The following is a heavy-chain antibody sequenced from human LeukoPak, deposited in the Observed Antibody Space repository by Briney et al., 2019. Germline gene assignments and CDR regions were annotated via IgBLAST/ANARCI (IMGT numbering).Heavy chain of an antibody. CDR2: ISSSSITI. CDR1: GFTFSSYS. V-gene: IGHV3-48*04. CDR3: ARDRGGSYSAIDY. J-gene: IGHJ4*02. D-gene: IGHD2-15*01. Sequence: GGSLRLSCAASGFTFSSYSLNWVRQAPGKGLEWVSFISSSSITIYYADSVKGRFTISRDNAEKSLYLQMNSLRAEDTAVYYCARDRGGSYSAIDYWGQGTLVTVPS.